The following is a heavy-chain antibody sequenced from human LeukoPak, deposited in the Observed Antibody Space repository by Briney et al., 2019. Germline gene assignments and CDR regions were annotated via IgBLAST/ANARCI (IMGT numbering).Heavy chain of an antibody. CDR3: AKDPGDYDFWSGYHPGPPFDP. J-gene: IGHJ5*02. CDR2: ISGSGGST. V-gene: IGHV3-23*01. Sequence: PGGSLRLSCAASGFTFSSYAMSWVRQAPGKGLEWVSAISGSGGSTYYADSVKGRFTISRDNSKNTLYLQMNSLRAEDTAVYYCAKDPGDYDFWSGYHPGPPFDPWGQGTLVTVSS. D-gene: IGHD3-3*01. CDR1: GFTFSSYA.